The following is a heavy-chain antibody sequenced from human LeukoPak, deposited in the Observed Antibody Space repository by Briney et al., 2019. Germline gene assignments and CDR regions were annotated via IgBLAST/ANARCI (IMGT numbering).Heavy chain of an antibody. CDR1: GGSISSYY. CDR2: IYYSGST. J-gene: IGHJ4*02. D-gene: IGHD1-26*01. CDR3: ARGNGSYYSR. V-gene: IGHV4-59*01. Sequence: PSETLSLTCTVSGGSISSYYWSWIRQPPGKGLEWIGYIYYSGSTNYNPSLKSRVTISVDTSKNQFSLKLSSVTAADTAVYYCARGNGSYYSRWGQGTLVTVSS.